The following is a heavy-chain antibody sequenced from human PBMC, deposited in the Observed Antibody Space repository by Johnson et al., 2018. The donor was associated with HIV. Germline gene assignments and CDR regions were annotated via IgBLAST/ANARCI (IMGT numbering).Heavy chain of an antibody. CDR2: ISGSGGST. J-gene: IGHJ3*02. D-gene: IGHD3-3*01. CDR1: GFTFSSYA. CDR3: AKDSERITIFGVVIEFNTNDAFDI. V-gene: IGHV3-23*01. Sequence: VQLLESGGGLVQPGGSLRLSCAASGFTFSSYAMSWVRQAPGKGLEWVSAISGSGGSTYYADSVKGRFTISRDNSKNTLYLQMNSLRAEDTAVYYCAKDSERITIFGVVIEFNTNDAFDIWGQGTMVTVSS.